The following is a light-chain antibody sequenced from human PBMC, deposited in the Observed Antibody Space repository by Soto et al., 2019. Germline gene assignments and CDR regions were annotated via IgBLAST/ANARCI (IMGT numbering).Light chain of an antibody. V-gene: IGLV2-14*01. J-gene: IGLJ2*01. CDR1: SSDVGAYGY. Sequence: QSALTQPASVSGSPGQSVTLSCTGTSSDVGAYGYVSWYQQHPGKAPKLMIYEVSYRPSGVSNRFSGSKSGNAASLTISGLQAEDEADDYCSSYTTSSTVVFGGGTKLTVL. CDR3: SSYTTSSTVV. CDR2: EVS.